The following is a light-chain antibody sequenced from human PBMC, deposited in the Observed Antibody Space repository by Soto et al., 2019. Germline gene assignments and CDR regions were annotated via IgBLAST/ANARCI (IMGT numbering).Light chain of an antibody. J-gene: IGLJ2*01. Sequence: QAVVTQPPSVSAAPGQKVTISCSGSSSNIGNHYVSWFQQLPGTAPKLLIYENNKRPSGIPDRFSGSKSGTSATLGITGLQTGDEADYYCGTWDSSLSAGFFGGGTQLTVL. CDR3: GTWDSSLSAGF. CDR2: ENN. V-gene: IGLV1-51*02. CDR1: SSNIGNHY.